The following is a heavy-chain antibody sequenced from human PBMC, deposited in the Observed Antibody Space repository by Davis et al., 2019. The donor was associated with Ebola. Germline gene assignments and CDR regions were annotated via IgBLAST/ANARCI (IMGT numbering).Heavy chain of an antibody. J-gene: IGHJ6*02. CDR2: IRGDGSEQ. CDR3: ARDRWPNLASYYGMDV. CDR1: GITFSSYD. D-gene: IGHD4-23*01. V-gene: IGHV3-7*01. Sequence: PGGSLRLSCGASGITFSSYDMTWVRQAPGKGLEWVANIRGDGSEQSYVDSVKGRFTISRDNAKNSLYLEMNSLRAEDTAVFYCARDRWPNLASYYGMDVWGQGTTVTVSS.